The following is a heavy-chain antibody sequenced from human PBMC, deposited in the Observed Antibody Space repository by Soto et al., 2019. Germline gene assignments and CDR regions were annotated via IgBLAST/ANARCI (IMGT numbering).Heavy chain of an antibody. D-gene: IGHD2-21*02. CDR2: VYHTGDT. CDR1: GGTVASSHW. CDR3: AREIVTAGGNNYFDP. J-gene: IGHJ5*02. Sequence: QVQLQESGPRLVKPSGSLSLTCGVSGGTVASSHWWSWVRQSPGGGLEWIGNVYHTGDTNLNPSRQSRVTISVDKSNNHFSLRLNSLTAADTAVYFCAREIVTAGGNNYFDPWGHGTLVTVSS. V-gene: IGHV4-4*02.